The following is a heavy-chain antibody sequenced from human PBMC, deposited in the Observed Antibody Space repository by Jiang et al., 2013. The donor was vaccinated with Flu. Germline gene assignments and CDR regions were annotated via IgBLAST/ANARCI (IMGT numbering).Heavy chain of an antibody. CDR2: ISAYNGNT. J-gene: IGHJ2*01. Sequence: GWISAYNGNTNYAQKLQGRVTMTTDTSTSTAYMELRSLRSDDTAVYYCARGGTGIDWYFDLWGRGTLVTVSS. D-gene: IGHD3-10*01. CDR3: ARGGTGIDWYFDL. V-gene: IGHV1-18*01.